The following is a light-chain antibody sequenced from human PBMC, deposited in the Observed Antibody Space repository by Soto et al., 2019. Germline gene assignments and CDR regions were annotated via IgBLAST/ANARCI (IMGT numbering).Light chain of an antibody. J-gene: IGLJ1*01. CDR2: DVS. CDR3: CSYGGSLYV. Sequence: QSALTQPRSVSGSPGQSVTISCTGTSSDVGGYNYVSWYQQRSGKAPKFMIYDVSKRPSGVPDRFSGSKSGNTASLTISGLQAEDEADYYCCSYGGSLYVFGTGTKVTVL. CDR1: SSDVGGYNY. V-gene: IGLV2-11*01.